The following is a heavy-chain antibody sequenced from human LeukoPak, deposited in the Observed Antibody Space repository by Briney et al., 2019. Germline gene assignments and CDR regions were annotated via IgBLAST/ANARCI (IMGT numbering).Heavy chain of an antibody. V-gene: IGHV1-69*13. D-gene: IGHD4/OR15-4a*01. CDR1: GGTFISYA. J-gene: IGHJ4*02. CDR2: IIPIFGTA. Sequence: ASVTVSCKASGGTFISYAISWVRQAPGQGLEWMGGIIPIFGTANYAQKFQGRVTITADESTSTAYMELSSLRSEDTAVYYCARLGGLSRDYVSPYYFDYWGQGTLVTVSS. CDR3: ARLGGLSRDYVSPYYFDY.